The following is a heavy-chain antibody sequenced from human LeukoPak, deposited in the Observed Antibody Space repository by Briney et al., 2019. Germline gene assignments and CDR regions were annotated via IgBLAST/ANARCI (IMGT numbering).Heavy chain of an antibody. CDR3: AREAYSGSYSDY. D-gene: IGHD1-26*01. CDR1: GFTFSSYA. J-gene: IGHJ4*02. CDR2: ISGSGGST. Sequence: GGSLRLSCAASGFTFSSYAMSWVRQAPGKGLEWVSAISGSGGSTYYADSVKGRFTISRDNAKNSLYLQMNSLRDDDTAVYYCAREAYSGSYSDYWGQGTLVTVSS. V-gene: IGHV3-23*01.